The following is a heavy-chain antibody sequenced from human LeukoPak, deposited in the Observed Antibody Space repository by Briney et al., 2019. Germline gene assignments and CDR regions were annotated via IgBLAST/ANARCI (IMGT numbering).Heavy chain of an antibody. CDR2: IYYSGST. Sequence: SETLSLTCTVSGGSISSNSYYWGWIRQPPGKGLEWIGSIYYSGSTYYNPSLKSRVTISVDTSKNQFSLKLSSVTAADTAVYYCASELIVVAKYGYWGQGTLVTVSS. V-gene: IGHV4-39*01. CDR1: GGSISSNSYY. J-gene: IGHJ4*02. CDR3: ASELIVVAKYGY. D-gene: IGHD3-22*01.